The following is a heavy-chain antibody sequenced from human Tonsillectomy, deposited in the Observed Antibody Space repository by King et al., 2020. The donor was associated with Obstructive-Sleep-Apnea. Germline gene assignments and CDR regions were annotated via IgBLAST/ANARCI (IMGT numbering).Heavy chain of an antibody. CDR1: GGSISSGDYY. D-gene: IGHD5-24*01. CDR2: IYYSGST. V-gene: IGHV4-30-4*01. J-gene: IGHJ4*02. CDR3: ARKGKWLQSLPFDY. Sequence: VQLPESGPGLVKPSQTLSLTCTVSGGSISSGDYYWNWIRQPPGKGLEWIGYIYYSGSTYYNPSLKSRVTISLDTSKNQFSLKVNSMTDADTAVYYCARKGKWLQSLPFDYWGQGTLVTVSA.